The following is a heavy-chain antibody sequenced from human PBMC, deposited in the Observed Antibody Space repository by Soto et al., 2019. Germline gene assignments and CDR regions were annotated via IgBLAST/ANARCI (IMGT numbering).Heavy chain of an antibody. V-gene: IGHV4-59*01. CDR3: ARVDTAMVREYYYYYYGMDV. CDR2: IYYSGST. D-gene: IGHD5-18*01. Sequence: SETLSLTCTVSGGSISSYYWSWIRQPPGKGLEWIGYIYYSGSTNYNPSLKSRVTISVDTSKNQFSLKLSSVTAADTAVYYCARVDTAMVREYYYYYYGMDVWGQGTTVTVSS. CDR1: GGSISSYY. J-gene: IGHJ6*02.